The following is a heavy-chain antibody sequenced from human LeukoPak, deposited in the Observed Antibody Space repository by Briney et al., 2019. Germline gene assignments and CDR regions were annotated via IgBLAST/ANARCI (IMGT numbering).Heavy chain of an antibody. Sequence: QSGGSLRLSCAASGFTFSTYAMSWVRQAPGKGLEWVSAISNSGSSTYYADYVKVRFTISRDSSKNTVYLQMNSLRADDTAVYYCAKGSSPSRPYYFDNWGQGTLVTVSS. CDR1: GFTFSTYA. CDR3: AKGSSPSRPYYFDN. J-gene: IGHJ4*02. D-gene: IGHD3-10*01. CDR2: ISNSGSST. V-gene: IGHV3-23*01.